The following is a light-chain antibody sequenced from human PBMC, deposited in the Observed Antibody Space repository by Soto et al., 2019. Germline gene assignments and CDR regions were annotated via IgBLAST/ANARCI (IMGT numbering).Light chain of an antibody. CDR3: QQYGSSLYT. Sequence: EIVLTQSPVTLSLSPGERATLSCRASQSVSNNSLAWYQQIPGQPPRLLIYGASSRTTGIPDRFSGSGSGTDFTLTSSRLEPGDFAVYYCQQYGSSLYTFGQGTKLDIK. J-gene: IGKJ2*01. CDR1: QSVSNNS. V-gene: IGKV3-20*01. CDR2: GAS.